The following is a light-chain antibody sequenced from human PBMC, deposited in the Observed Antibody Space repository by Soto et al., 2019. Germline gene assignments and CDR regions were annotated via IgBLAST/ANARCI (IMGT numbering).Light chain of an antibody. CDR1: QSISIY. Sequence: DIQMTQSPSSLSASVGDRVTITCRASQSISIYLNWYQQKPGKAPEVLIYAASGLQSGVPSRFSGSGSGTDFTLTISSLQPEDFATCYCQQSYSSTRTVGQGSRV. CDR2: AAS. J-gene: IGKJ1*01. V-gene: IGKV1-39*01. CDR3: QQSYSSTRT.